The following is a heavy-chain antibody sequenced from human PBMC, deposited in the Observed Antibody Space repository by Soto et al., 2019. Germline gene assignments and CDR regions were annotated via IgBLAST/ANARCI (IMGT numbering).Heavy chain of an antibody. J-gene: IGHJ6*02. Sequence: ASVKVSCKASGGTFSSYAISWVRQAPGQGLEWMGGIIPIFGTANYAQKFQGRVTITRDTSSSTAYMELSSLRSEDTAVYYCARDSSSWDYYYYGMDVWGQGTTVTVSS. V-gene: IGHV1-69*05. CDR1: GGTFSSYA. CDR3: ARDSSSWDYYYYGMDV. CDR2: IIPIFGTA. D-gene: IGHD6-13*01.